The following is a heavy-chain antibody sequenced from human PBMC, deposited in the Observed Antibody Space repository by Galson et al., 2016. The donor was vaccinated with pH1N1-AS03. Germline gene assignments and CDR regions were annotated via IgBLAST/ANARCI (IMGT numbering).Heavy chain of an antibody. V-gene: IGHV4-59*01. CDR2: ISNSGTT. CDR1: GASISSYY. J-gene: IGHJ4*02. D-gene: IGHD6-19*01. CDR3: ASAERPGIAVAPFDY. Sequence: SETLSLTCTVSGASISSYYWTWIRQAPGKGLEWIGYISNSGTTNYNPSPKSRVTISVDTSKNQFSLMVQSITAADTAVYYCASAERPGIAVAPFDYWGQGTLVTVSS.